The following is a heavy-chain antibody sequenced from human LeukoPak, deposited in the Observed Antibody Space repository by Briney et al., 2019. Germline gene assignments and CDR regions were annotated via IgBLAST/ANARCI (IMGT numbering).Heavy chain of an antibody. CDR2: IYYSGST. CDR1: GGSISTYY. D-gene: IGHD3-16*02. V-gene: IGHV4-59*01. J-gene: IGHJ4*02. Sequence: SETLSLTCTVSGGSISTYYWTWIRQPPGKGLEWIGYIYYSGSTNYNPSLKSRVTISVDTSKNQFSLKLSSVTAADTAVYYCARSGQITFGGVIVAGFDYWGQGTLVTVSS. CDR3: ARSGQITFGGVIVAGFDY.